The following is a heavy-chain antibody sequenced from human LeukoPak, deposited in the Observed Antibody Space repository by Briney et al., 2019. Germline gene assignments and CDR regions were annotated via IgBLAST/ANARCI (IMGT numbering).Heavy chain of an antibody. CDR3: ARLNNNDMDV. Sequence: GGSLRLSCAASRFTFSTYPIHWVRQAPAKGLEWVAVISSTGNGKYYADSVKGRFTISRDNSKNTLYLQMNNLRAEDTAVYYCARLNNNDMDVWGQGTTVTVSS. CDR1: RFTFSTYP. D-gene: IGHD1-14*01. J-gene: IGHJ6*02. V-gene: IGHV3-30-3*01. CDR2: ISSTGNGK.